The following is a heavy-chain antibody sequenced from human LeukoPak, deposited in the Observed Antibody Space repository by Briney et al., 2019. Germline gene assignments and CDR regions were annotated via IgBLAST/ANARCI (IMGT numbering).Heavy chain of an antibody. CDR1: GFIVSNKY. CDR3: AKEAQGCSITSCYFDS. Sequence: PGGSLRLSCAASGFIVSNKYMNWVRQAPGKGLEWVSIIYADYTTHYADSVKGRFTVSRDNSKNTIYLQMNSLRAEDTAVYYCAKEAQGCSITSCYFDSWGQGTLVTVSS. CDR2: IYADYTT. V-gene: IGHV3-66*01. D-gene: IGHD2-2*01. J-gene: IGHJ4*02.